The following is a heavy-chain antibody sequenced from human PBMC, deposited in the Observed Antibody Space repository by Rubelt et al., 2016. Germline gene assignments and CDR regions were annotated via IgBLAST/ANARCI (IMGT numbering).Heavy chain of an antibody. Sequence: QVQLVQSGAEVKKPGSSVKVSCKASGGTFSSYAISWVRQAPGQGLEWMGRIIPILGIANSARKFQGRVTITADKSPSTAYMELSSLRSEDTAVYYCARDLQSGMDVWGQGTTVTVSS. CDR3: ARDLQSGMDV. J-gene: IGHJ6*02. CDR1: GGTFSSYA. CDR2: IIPILGIA. V-gene: IGHV1-69*04.